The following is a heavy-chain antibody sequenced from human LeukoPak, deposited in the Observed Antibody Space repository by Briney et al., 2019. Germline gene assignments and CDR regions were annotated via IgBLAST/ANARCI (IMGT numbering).Heavy chain of an antibody. CDR1: GYTFTGYY. J-gene: IGHJ6*02. Sequence: ASVKVSCKASGYTFTGYYMHWVRQAPGQGLEWMGWINPNSGGTNYAQKFQGRVTMTRDTSISTAYMELSRLRSDDTAVYYCASTGYCSGGSCYEGPVYYYYGMDVWGQGTTVTVSS. D-gene: IGHD2-15*01. CDR2: INPNSGGT. V-gene: IGHV1-2*02. CDR3: ASTGYCSGGSCYEGPVYYYYGMDV.